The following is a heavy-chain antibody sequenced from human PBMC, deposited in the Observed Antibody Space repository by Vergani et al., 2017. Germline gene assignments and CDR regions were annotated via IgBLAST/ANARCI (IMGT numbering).Heavy chain of an antibody. CDR3: ARERGAQSLTGYYPTEDAFDI. J-gene: IGHJ3*02. CDR1: GGTFSSYA. V-gene: IGHV1-69*01. Sequence: QVQLVQSGAEVKKPGSSVKVSCKASGGTFSSYAISWVRQAPGQGLEWRGGIIPIFGTANYAQKFQGRVTITADESTSTAYMELSSLRSEDTAVYYCARERGAQSLTGYYPTEDAFDIWGQGTRVTVSS. CDR2: IIPIFGTA. D-gene: IGHD3-9*01.